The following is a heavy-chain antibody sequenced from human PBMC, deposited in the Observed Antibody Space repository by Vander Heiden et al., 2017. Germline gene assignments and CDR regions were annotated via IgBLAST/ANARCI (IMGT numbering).Heavy chain of an antibody. CDR3: ARGDDYGGWFDP. D-gene: IGHD4-17*01. V-gene: IGHV4-34*01. J-gene: IGHJ5*02. Sequence: PPGKGLEWIGEINHSGSTNYNPSLKSRVTISVDTSKNQFSLKLSSVTAADTAVYYCARGDDYGGWFDPWGQGTLVTVSS. CDR2: INHSGST.